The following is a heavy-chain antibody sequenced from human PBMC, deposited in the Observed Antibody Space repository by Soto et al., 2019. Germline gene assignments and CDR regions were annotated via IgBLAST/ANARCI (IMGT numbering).Heavy chain of an antibody. Sequence: QVQLQESGPGLVKPSQTLSLTCTVSGGSISSGDYYWSWIRQPPGKGLEWIGYIYYSGSTYYNPSLKSRVTISVDTSKNQFSLKLSSVTAADTAAYYCARVDSSGYQPFDYWGQGTLVTVSS. CDR2: IYYSGST. V-gene: IGHV4-30-4*01. J-gene: IGHJ4*02. D-gene: IGHD3-22*01. CDR1: GGSISSGDYY. CDR3: ARVDSSGYQPFDY.